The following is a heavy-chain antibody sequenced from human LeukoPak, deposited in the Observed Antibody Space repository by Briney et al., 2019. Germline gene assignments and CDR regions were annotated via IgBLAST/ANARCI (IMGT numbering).Heavy chain of an antibody. Sequence: PGGSLRLSCAASGFTFSTYSMNWVRQAPGKGLEWVSSISSSSSYIYYADSVKGRFTISRDNAKNSLYLHMNSLRAEDTAVYFCARDPGYSRPSTPGAFDIWGQGAMVTVSS. V-gene: IGHV3-21*01. CDR1: GFTFSTYS. CDR2: ISSSSSYI. J-gene: IGHJ3*02. CDR3: ARDPGYSRPSTPGAFDI. D-gene: IGHD6-13*01.